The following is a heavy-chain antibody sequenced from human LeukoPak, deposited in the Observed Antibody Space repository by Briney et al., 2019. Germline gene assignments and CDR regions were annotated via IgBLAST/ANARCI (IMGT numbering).Heavy chain of an antibody. CDR2: MDQEGSEK. V-gene: IGHV3-7*05. J-gene: IGHJ4*02. Sequence: GGSLRLSCAASGFTFSNYWMSWVRQAPGKGLEWVANMDQEGSEKSYVDSVKGRFTISRDNAKNSLYLQMNTLSAEDTAIYYCARAGYSRGWFAYYWGQGALVTVSS. CDR3: ARAGYSRGWFAYY. D-gene: IGHD6-19*01. CDR1: GFTFSNYW.